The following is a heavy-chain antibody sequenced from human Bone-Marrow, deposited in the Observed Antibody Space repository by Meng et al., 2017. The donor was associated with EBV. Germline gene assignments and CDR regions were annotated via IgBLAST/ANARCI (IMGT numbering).Heavy chain of an antibody. CDR3: AKDCFGDKDS. CDR2: INTDGSVI. Sequence: EVHVMESGGGLVQTGGSLRLSGAASGFTLSSYWVHWVRQAPGKGLVWVSRINTDGSVITYADSVKGRFTISRDNAKNTVYLQMNNLRAEDTAAYYCAKDCFGDKDSWGQGTLVTVSS. J-gene: IGHJ4*02. D-gene: IGHD2-21*01. CDR1: GFTLSSYW. V-gene: IGHV3-74*01.